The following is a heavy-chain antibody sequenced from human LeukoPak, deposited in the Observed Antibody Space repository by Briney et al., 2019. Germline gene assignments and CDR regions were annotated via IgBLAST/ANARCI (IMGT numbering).Heavy chain of an antibody. J-gene: IGHJ4*02. CDR2: ISSTSGTI. CDR1: GFAFSTYS. Sequence: GGSLRLSCAASGFAFSTYSMNWVRQAPGKGLEWVSCISSTSGTIYYADSVKGRFTISRDNAKNSLYLQMNSLRAEDTAVYYCARDDLMNYPPYFDYWGQGTLVTVSS. D-gene: IGHD1-7*01. V-gene: IGHV3-48*01. CDR3: ARDDLMNYPPYFDY.